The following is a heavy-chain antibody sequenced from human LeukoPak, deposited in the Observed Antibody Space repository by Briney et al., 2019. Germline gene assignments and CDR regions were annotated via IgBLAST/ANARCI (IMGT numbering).Heavy chain of an antibody. CDR1: GFTLSSYA. Sequence: PGGSLRLSCAASGFTLSSYATSWVRQAPGKGLEWVSVISGSGDRTYYADSVKGRFTISRDNSKNTLSLQMNSLRAEDTAVYYCAKERDSSGWYLDYWGQGTLVTVSS. CDR3: AKERDSSGWYLDY. V-gene: IGHV3-23*01. CDR2: ISGSGDRT. D-gene: IGHD6-19*01. J-gene: IGHJ4*02.